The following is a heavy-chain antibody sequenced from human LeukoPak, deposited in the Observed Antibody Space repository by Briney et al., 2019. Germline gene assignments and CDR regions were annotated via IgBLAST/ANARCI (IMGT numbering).Heavy chain of an antibody. Sequence: GGSLRLSCAASGFTFSSNYMSWVRQAPGKGLEWVSFISSSSSYIYYADSVKGRFTISRDNAKNSLYLQMNSLRAEDTAVYYCARVPVVVAATRNVYYYYGMDVWGQGTTVTVSS. V-gene: IGHV3-21*01. J-gene: IGHJ6*02. D-gene: IGHD2-15*01. CDR2: ISSSSSYI. CDR1: GFTFSSNY. CDR3: ARVPVVVAATRNVYYYYGMDV.